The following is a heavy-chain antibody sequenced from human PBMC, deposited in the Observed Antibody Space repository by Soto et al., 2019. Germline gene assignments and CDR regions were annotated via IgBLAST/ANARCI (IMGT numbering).Heavy chain of an antibody. J-gene: IGHJ6*02. D-gene: IGHD6-6*01. CDR1: GGTFSSYA. V-gene: IGHV1-69*13. CDR2: IIPIFGTA. CDR3: ARVRPTLAARDYGMDV. Sequence: ASVKVSCKASGGTFSSYAISWVRQAPGQGLEWMGGIIPIFGTANYAQKFEGSVTITADESTSTAYMELSSLRFEDTAVYYCARVRPTLAARDYGMDVWGQGTTVTVSS.